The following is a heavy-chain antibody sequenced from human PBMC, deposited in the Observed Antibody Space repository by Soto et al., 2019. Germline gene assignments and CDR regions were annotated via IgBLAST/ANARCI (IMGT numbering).Heavy chain of an antibody. Sequence: GGALRLSCAAPGFTFGDYALHWVRQAPGMGLELVSGISWNSGSIGYADSVKGRFTISRDNAKNSLYLQMNSLRAEDTALYYCAKDFYDSSGSHYFDYWGQGTLVTVSS. CDR3: AKDFYDSSGSHYFDY. D-gene: IGHD3-22*01. CDR1: GFTFGDYA. CDR2: ISWNSGSI. J-gene: IGHJ4*02. V-gene: IGHV3-9*01.